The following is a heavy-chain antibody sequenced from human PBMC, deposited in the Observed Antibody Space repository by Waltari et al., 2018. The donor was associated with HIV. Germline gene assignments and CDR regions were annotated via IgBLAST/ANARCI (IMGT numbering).Heavy chain of an antibody. CDR2: INPNSGGT. D-gene: IGHD3-9*01. V-gene: IGHV1-2*02. J-gene: IGHJ4*02. CDR3: AREGWDYDILTGPLDY. CDR1: GYAFTAYY. Sequence: QVQLVQSGAEVKKPGASVKVSCKASGYAFTAYYMTWVRQATGQGLEWMGWINPNSGGTNYAQKCQGRVTMTRDTSISTAYMELSRLRSDDTAVYYCAREGWDYDILTGPLDYWGQGTLVTVSS.